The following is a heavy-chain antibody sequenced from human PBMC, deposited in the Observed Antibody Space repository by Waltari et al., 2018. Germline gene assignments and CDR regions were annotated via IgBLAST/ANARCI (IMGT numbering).Heavy chain of an antibody. CDR2: IYHSGST. V-gene: IGHV4-38-2*01. J-gene: IGHJ4*02. CDR3: ASIAAAGTDFDY. Sequence: QVQLQESGPGLVKPSETLSLTCAVSGYSIRSGYYWGWIRQPPGKGLEWIGSIYHSGSTYYNPSLKSRVTISVDTSKNQFSLKLSSVTAADTAVYYCASIAAAGTDFDYWGQGTLVTVSS. CDR1: GYSIRSGYY. D-gene: IGHD6-13*01.